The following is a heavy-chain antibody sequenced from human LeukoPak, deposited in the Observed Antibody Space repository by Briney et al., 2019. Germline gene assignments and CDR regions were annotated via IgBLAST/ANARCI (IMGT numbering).Heavy chain of an antibody. V-gene: IGHV1-46*01. D-gene: IGHD3-22*01. J-gene: IGHJ3*02. CDR1: GYTFTSYY. CDR2: INPSGGST. Sequence: ASVKVSCKASGYTFTSYYMHWVRQAPGQGLEWMGIINPSGGSTSYAQKFQGRVTMTRDTSTSTVYMGLSSLRSEDTAVYYCARATYYDSSGSSNKDAFDIWGQGTMVTVSS. CDR3: ARATYYDSSGSSNKDAFDI.